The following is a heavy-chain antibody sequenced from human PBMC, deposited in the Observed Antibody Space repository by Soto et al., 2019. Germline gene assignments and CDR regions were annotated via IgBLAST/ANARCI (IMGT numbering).Heavy chain of an antibody. CDR1: GFTFSSYA. CDR3: AKDGLNSSDYYYVPYNWVDH. D-gene: IGHD3-22*01. J-gene: IGHJ5*02. CDR2: ISGSGGST. V-gene: IGHV3-23*01. Sequence: GGSLRLSCAASGFTFSSYAMSWVRQAPGKGLEWVSAISGSGGSTYYADSVKGRFTISRDNSKNTLYLQMNSLRAEDTAVYYGAKDGLNSSDYYYVPYNWVDHWGQGTLVTVSS.